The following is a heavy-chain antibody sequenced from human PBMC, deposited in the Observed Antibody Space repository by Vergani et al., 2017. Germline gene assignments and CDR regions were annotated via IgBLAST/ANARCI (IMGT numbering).Heavy chain of an antibody. J-gene: IGHJ3*02. V-gene: IGHV3-7*01. Sequence: EVQLVESGGGLVQPGGSLRLSCAASGFTFSSYWMSWVRQAPGKGLEWVANIKQDGSEKYYVDSVKGRFTISRDKAKNSLYLQMNSLRAEDTAVYYCARLYSSGWSEEGAFDIWGQGTMVTVSS. CDR1: GFTFSSYW. CDR2: IKQDGSEK. D-gene: IGHD6-19*01. CDR3: ARLYSSGWSEEGAFDI.